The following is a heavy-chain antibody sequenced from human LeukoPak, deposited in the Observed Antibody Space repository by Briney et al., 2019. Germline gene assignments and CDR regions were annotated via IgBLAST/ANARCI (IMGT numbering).Heavy chain of an antibody. D-gene: IGHD3-3*01. CDR2: INPNSGGT. Sequence: GASVKVSCKASGHTFTGYHMHWVRQAPGQGLEWMGWINPNSGGTNYAQKFQGRVTMTRDTSISTAYMELSRLRSDDTAVYYCARDTYDFWSGYSMVGYWGQGALVTVSS. CDR1: GHTFTGYH. V-gene: IGHV1-2*02. J-gene: IGHJ4*02. CDR3: ARDTYDFWSGYSMVGY.